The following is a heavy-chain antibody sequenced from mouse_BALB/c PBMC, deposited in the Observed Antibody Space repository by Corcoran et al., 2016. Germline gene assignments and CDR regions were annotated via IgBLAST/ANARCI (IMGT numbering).Heavy chain of an antibody. J-gene: IGHJ4*01. V-gene: IGHV1S34*01. D-gene: IGHD1-1*01. CDR2: ISCYNGAT. CDR1: GYSFTGYY. Sequence: LVKTGASVTISCKASGYSFTGYYMPWVKQSHGKSLERIGYISCYNGATSYNQTFKGKATFTVDTSSSTAYMQFNSLTSEDSAVNYCARWTVVPHALDYLGQGPSVTAS. CDR3: ARWTVVPHALDY.